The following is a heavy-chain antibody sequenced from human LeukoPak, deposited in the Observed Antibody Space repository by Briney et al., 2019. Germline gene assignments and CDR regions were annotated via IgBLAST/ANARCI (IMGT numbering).Heavy chain of an antibody. CDR2: ISYDGSNK. CDR3: AKDPLWFDP. V-gene: IGHV3-30*18. J-gene: IGHJ5*02. CDR1: GFTFSSYG. Sequence: GSLRLSCAASGFTFSSYGMHWVRQAPGKGLEWVAVISYDGSNKYYADSAKGRFTISRDNSKNTLYLQMNSLRAEDTAVYYCAKDPLWFDPWGQGTLVTVSS.